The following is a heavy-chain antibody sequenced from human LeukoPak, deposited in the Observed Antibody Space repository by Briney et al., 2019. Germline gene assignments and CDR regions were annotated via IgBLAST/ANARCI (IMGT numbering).Heavy chain of an antibody. CDR1: GGSISSYY. CDR3: ARGDDYKSTLFDY. J-gene: IGHJ4*02. D-gene: IGHD5-12*01. CDR2: IYYRGST. V-gene: IGHV4-59*01. Sequence: SETLSLTCTVSGGSISSYYWNWIRQPPGRGLEWIGYIYYRGSTNYSPSLKSRVTISVDTSKNQFPLKLSSATATDTAMYYCARGDDYKSTLFDYWGQGTLVTVSS.